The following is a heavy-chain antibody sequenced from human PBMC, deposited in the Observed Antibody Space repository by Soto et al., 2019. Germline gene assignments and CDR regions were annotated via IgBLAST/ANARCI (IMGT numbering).Heavy chain of an antibody. J-gene: IGHJ3*01. CDR2: ISYDGKNK. CDR1: GFTFKNYG. V-gene: IGHV3-30*18. CDR3: AKVLPADAFDL. D-gene: IGHD2-2*01. Sequence: QVQLVESGGGVVQPGRSLRLSCAASGFTFKNYGMHWVRQAPGKGLEGVAVISYDGKNKYYGDSVKGRFTISRDNSKNTLYLQMSSLKPEDTALYYCAKVLPADAFDLWVQGTRVTVS.